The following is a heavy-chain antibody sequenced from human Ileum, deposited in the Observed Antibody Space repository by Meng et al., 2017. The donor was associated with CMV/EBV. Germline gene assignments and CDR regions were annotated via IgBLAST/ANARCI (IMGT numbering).Heavy chain of an antibody. D-gene: IGHD5-12*01. J-gene: IGHJ5*01. CDR1: GFIFSSHW. V-gene: IGHV3-74*01. CDR2: INSGATST. CDR3: TRGQSGYGRFDS. Sequence: CAASGFIFSSHWMHWVRQAPGKGLVWVSRINSGATSTSYADSVKGRFTITRDNAKDTLYLQMNSLRDEDMGVYYCTRGQSGYGRFDSWGQGTLVTVSS.